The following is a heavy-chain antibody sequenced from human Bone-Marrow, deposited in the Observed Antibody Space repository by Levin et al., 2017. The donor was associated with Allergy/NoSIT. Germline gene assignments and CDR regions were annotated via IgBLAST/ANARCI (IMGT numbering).Heavy chain of an antibody. CDR1: GESFTSAG. D-gene: IGHD3-9*01. CDR3: ARDIFDILKGFSADNQYYGMDV. CDR2: IIPIFGTT. Sequence: SVKVSCKASGESFTSAGISWLRQAPGQGLEWVGGIIPIFGTTSHAQKFQGRVLMTADESSNTAYMELSSLTSEDTAIYFCARDIFDILKGFSADNQYYGMDVWGQGTTVSV. V-gene: IGHV1-69*13. J-gene: IGHJ6*02.